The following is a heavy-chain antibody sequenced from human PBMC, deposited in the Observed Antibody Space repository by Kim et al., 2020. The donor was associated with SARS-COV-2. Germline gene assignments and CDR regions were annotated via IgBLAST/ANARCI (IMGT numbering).Heavy chain of an antibody. D-gene: IGHD3-3*01. CDR1: GLTFDRIP. CDR3: AGGVTIFGVAPIWSGMDV. J-gene: IGHJ6*02. Sequence: GGSLRLSCAASGLTFDRIPMHWVRQAPGKGLEWVAVISHDGSKKYYADSVKGRFTMSRDNSKNTLSLQMSSVRGEDTAVYYCAGGVTIFGVAPIWSGMDVWGQGTTVTVSS. CDR2: ISHDGSKK. V-gene: IGHV3-30*04.